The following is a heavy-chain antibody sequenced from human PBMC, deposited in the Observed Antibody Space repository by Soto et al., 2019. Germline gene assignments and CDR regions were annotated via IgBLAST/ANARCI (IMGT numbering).Heavy chain of an antibody. CDR3: AVSLWFGELLVKPYYYYGMDV. Sequence: SQPPSLACAVCGGCFSGYYWGLLLQPQGKGLEWIGEINHSGSTNYNPSLKSRVTISVDTSKNQFSLKLSSVTAADTAVYYCAVSLWFGELLVKPYYYYGMDVWGQGTTVTVSS. D-gene: IGHD3-10*01. V-gene: IGHV4-34*01. J-gene: IGHJ6*02. CDR2: INHSGST. CDR1: GGCFSGYY.